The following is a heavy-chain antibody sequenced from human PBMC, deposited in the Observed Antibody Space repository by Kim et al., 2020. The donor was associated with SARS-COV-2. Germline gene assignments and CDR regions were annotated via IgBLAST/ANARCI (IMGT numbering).Heavy chain of an antibody. J-gene: IGHJ4*02. CDR2: ISWNSGSI. Sequence: GGSLRLSCAASGFTFGDYAMHLVRQAPGKGLEWVSGISWNSGSIGYADSVKGRFTISRDNAKNSLYLQMNSLRAEDTALYYCAKDIYSAATGLDYWGQGTLVTVSS. V-gene: IGHV3-9*01. CDR1: GFTFGDYA. CDR3: AKDIYSAATGLDY. D-gene: IGHD1-26*01.